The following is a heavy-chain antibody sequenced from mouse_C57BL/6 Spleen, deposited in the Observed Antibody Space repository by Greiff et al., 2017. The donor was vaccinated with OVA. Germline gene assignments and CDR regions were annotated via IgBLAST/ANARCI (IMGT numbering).Heavy chain of an antibody. Sequence: EVQLQESGPELVKPGASVKISCKASGYSFTDYNMNWVKQSNGKSLEWIGVINPNYGTPSYNQKFKGKATLTVDKSSSTAYMQLNSLTSEDSSVYYCARPFHGYYFFAFGGPDTLVTVSA. CDR1: GYSFTDYN. D-gene: IGHD2-3*01. J-gene: IGHJ3*01. V-gene: IGHV1-39*01. CDR3: ARPFHGYYFFAF. CDR2: INPNYGTP.